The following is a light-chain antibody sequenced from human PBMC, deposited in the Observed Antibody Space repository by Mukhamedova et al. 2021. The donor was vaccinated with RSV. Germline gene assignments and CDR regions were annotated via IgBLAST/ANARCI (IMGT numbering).Light chain of an antibody. Sequence: QSVSSYLAWYQQKPGQAPRLLIYDASNRATGIPARFSGSGSGTDFTLTISSLQAEDVAVYYCQQYYSTPWTFGQGTKV. CDR2: DAS. CDR3: QQYYSTPWT. V-gene: IGKV3D-15*01. CDR1: QSVSSY. J-gene: IGKJ1*01.